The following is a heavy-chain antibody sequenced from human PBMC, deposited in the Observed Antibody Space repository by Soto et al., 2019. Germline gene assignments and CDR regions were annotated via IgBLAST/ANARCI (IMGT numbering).Heavy chain of an antibody. J-gene: IGHJ3*02. CDR1: GFTFSSYG. Sequence: QVQLVESGGGVAQPGRSLRLSCAASGFTFSSYGMHWVRQAPGKGLEWVALVWYTGSTKYYADSVRGRFTISRDNSKNTLFLQMDSLRAEDTGVYYCAKEMGATVTAGDNYDIWGQGTMVTVSS. D-gene: IGHD1-1*01. CDR3: AKEMGATVTAGDNYDI. CDR2: VWYTGSTK. V-gene: IGHV3-33*06.